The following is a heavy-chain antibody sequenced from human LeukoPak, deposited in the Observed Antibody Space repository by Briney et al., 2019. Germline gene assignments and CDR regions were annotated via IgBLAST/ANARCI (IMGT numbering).Heavy chain of an antibody. Sequence: PGGSLRLSCVASGFTFSSYAMSWVRQAPGKGLEWVAVIRYDGSKKYYADSVKGRFTISRDNSKNLVSLQMNSLSAEDAAVYYCARDGINGNYYFDYWGQGTLVTVSS. CDR2: IRYDGSKK. CDR1: GFTFSSYA. V-gene: IGHV3-30*04. J-gene: IGHJ4*02. CDR3: ARDGINGNYYFDY. D-gene: IGHD4-23*01.